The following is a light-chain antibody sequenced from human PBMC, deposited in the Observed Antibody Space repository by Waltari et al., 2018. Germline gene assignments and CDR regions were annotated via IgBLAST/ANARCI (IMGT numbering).Light chain of an antibody. J-gene: IGKJ5*01. CDR3: QQSLITPPIT. CDR1: QSISNY. V-gene: IGKV1-39*01. Sequence: DIQMTQSPSSLSASVGDTVAITCRASQSISNYLNWYQQKPGQAPKLLIYAASSLQSGVSSMFSGSGSGTDFTLTISRLQPEDFATYYCQQSLITPPITFGQGTRLDIK. CDR2: AAS.